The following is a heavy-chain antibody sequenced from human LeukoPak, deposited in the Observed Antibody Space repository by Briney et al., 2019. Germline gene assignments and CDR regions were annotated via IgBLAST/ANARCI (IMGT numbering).Heavy chain of an antibody. V-gene: IGHV1-69*04. CDR3: AAGYYYDSSGYYEAFDI. D-gene: IGHD3-22*01. Sequence: SVKVSCKASGGTFSSYAISWVRQAPGQGLEWMGRIIPILGIANYAQKLQGRVTITADKSTSTAYMELSSLRSEDTAVYYCAAGYYYDSSGYYEAFDIWGQGTIVTVSS. J-gene: IGHJ3*02. CDR1: GGTFSSYA. CDR2: IIPILGIA.